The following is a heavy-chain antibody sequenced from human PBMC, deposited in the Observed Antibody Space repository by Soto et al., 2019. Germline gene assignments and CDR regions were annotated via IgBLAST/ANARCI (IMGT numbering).Heavy chain of an antibody. CDR3: ARDSRSFYDFWSGYPYGMDV. V-gene: IGHV4-59*01. J-gene: IGHJ6*02. CDR2: IYYSGST. CDR1: GGSISSYY. D-gene: IGHD3-3*01. Sequence: KTSETLSLTCTVSGGSISSYYWSWIRQPPGKGLEWIGYIYYSGSTNYNPSLKSRVTISVDTSKNQFSLKLSSVTAADTAVYYCARDSRSFYDFWSGYPYGMDVWGQGTTVTVSS.